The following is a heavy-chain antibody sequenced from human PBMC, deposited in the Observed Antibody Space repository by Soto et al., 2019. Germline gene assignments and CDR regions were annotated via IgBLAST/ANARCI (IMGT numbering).Heavy chain of an antibody. CDR2: ISRSTTYI. CDR1: GFTFSDYT. D-gene: IGHD1-1*01. CDR3: ARDMKETTGTPLHYYGMDI. V-gene: IGHV3-21*01. J-gene: IGHJ6*02. Sequence: EVVLVESGGGLVKPGGSLRLSCAASGFTFSDYTMNWVRQAPGKGLEWVSSISRSTTYIYFADSVKGRFTISSDNAKNSVYLQMNSLRVEDTAVYYCARDMKETTGTPLHYYGMDIWGQGTTVTVSS.